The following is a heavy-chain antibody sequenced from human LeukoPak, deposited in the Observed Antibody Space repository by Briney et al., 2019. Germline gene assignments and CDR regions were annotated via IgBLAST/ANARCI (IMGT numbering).Heavy chain of an antibody. CDR3: AKGVGPHIAMVTASLKNYYFDS. V-gene: IGHV3-53*05. D-gene: IGHD2-21*02. CDR2: IHNDGTT. J-gene: IGHJ4*02. CDR1: GFSVSSKY. Sequence: PGGSLRLSCAASGFSVSSKYMTWVRQAPGKGLEWVSLIHNDGTTHYADSVKGRFTISRDNAKNSLYLQMSSLRAEDMAFYYCAKGVGPHIAMVTASLKNYYFDSWGLGTLVTVSS.